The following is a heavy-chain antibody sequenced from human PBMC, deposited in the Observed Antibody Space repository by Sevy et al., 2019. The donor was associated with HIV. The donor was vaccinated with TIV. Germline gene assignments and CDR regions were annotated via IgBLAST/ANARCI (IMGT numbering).Heavy chain of an antibody. CDR3: ARAENYYGGSNFDS. D-gene: IGHD3-16*01. Sequence: GGSLRLSCAVSGFTLSSYSMNWVRQAPGKGLEWVSYISSSSISIYYADSVKGRFTISRDNAQNSLYLQMNSLRDEDTAVYYCARAENYYGGSNFDSWGQGTLVTVSS. J-gene: IGHJ4*02. CDR2: ISSSSISI. V-gene: IGHV3-48*02. CDR1: GFTLSSYS.